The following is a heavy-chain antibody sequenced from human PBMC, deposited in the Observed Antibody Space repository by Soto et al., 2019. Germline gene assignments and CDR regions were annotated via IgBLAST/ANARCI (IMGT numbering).Heavy chain of an antibody. Sequence: QVQLVQSGAEVKKPGSSVKVSCKASGGTFSSYAISWVRQAPGQGLEWMGGIIPIFGTANYAQKFQGRVTITADESTRTAYMELSSLRSEDTAVYYCAREGTTYYYDSSGYSNAFDIWGQGTMVTVSS. CDR1: GGTFSSYA. J-gene: IGHJ3*02. CDR3: AREGTTYYYDSSGYSNAFDI. D-gene: IGHD3-22*01. V-gene: IGHV1-69*01. CDR2: IIPIFGTA.